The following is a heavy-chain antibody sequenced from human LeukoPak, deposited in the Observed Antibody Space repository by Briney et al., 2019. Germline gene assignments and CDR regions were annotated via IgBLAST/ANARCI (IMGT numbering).Heavy chain of an antibody. Sequence: ASVKVSCKASGYTFTGYYMHWVRQAPGQGLEWMGWINPNSGGTNYAQKFQGRVTMTRDTSISTAYMELSRLRSDDTAVYYCARVCSGGSCYFVFDYWGQGTLVTVSS. CDR3: ARVCSGGSCYFVFDY. CDR1: GYTFTGYY. CDR2: INPNSGGT. D-gene: IGHD2-15*01. J-gene: IGHJ4*02. V-gene: IGHV1-2*02.